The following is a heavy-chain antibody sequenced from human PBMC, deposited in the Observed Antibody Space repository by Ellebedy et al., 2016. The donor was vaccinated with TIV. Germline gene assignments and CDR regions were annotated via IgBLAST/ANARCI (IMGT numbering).Heavy chain of an antibody. Sequence: GESLKISCKGSGYSFTSYWIGWVRQMPGKGLEWMGIIYLGDSDTRYSPSFQGQVTISADKSISTAYLQWSSLKASDTAMYYCARHKRGDCSGGSCYSGDYWGQGTLVTVS. CDR1: GYSFTSYW. D-gene: IGHD2-15*01. CDR2: IYLGDSDT. V-gene: IGHV5-51*01. CDR3: ARHKRGDCSGGSCYSGDY. J-gene: IGHJ4*02.